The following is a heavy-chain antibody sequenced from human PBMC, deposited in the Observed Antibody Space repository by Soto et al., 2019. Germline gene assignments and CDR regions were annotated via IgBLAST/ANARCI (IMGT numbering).Heavy chain of an antibody. J-gene: IGHJ5*02. CDR1: GGTFSSYA. V-gene: IGHV1-69*12. CDR3: AIEGVGYCISPSCYIGRWFDP. D-gene: IGHD2-2*02. Sequence: QVQLVQSGAEVKKPGSSVKVSCKASGGTFSSYAISWVRQAPGQGLEWMGGIIPIFGTANYAQKFQGRVTITAGESDXXSXIXRSSRSSEGTAVYYGAIEGVGYCISPSCYIGRWFDPWGQGTLVTVAS. CDR2: IIPIFGTA.